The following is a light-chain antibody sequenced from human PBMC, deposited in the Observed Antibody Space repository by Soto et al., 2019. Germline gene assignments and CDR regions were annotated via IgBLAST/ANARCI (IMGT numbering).Light chain of an antibody. Sequence: EILMTQSPATRPVSPGERATLSCRASQSVSSNLAWYQQKPGQTPKLLIYVASTRATGITVRFSGSGSGTEFTLTISSRQSEDFAVYYCQQYNVWPLTFGGGNKVELK. CDR1: QSVSSN. J-gene: IGKJ4*01. CDR3: QQYNVWPLT. V-gene: IGKV3-15*01. CDR2: VAS.